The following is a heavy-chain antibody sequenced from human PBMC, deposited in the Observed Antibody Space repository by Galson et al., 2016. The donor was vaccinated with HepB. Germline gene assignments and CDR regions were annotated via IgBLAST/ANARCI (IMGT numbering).Heavy chain of an antibody. CDR3: ARLSLGVGGTIDY. J-gene: IGHJ4*02. V-gene: IGHV3-74*01. CDR1: GLTFSSYW. CDR2: IKSDGRST. Sequence: SLRLSCAASGLTFSSYWMHWVRQAPGKGLEWISHIKSDGRSTNYADSVKGRFIISRDNAKNTLYLQMNSLRAEDTAVYYCARLSLGVGGTIDYWGQGTLVTVSS. D-gene: IGHD6-19*01.